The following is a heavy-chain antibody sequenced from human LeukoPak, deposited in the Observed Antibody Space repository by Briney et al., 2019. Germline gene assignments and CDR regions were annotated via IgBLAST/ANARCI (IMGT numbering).Heavy chain of an antibody. Sequence: TGGSLRLSCAASGFTFSSYSMNWVRQAPGKGLEWVSSISSSSTYIYYADSVKGRFTISRDNSKNSLFLQMNSLRAEDTAVYYCVTPYRGWLRVGGYDIWGQGTMVTVSS. V-gene: IGHV3-21*01. D-gene: IGHD5-12*01. J-gene: IGHJ3*02. CDR2: ISSSSTYI. CDR1: GFTFSSYS. CDR3: VTPYRGWLRVGGYDI.